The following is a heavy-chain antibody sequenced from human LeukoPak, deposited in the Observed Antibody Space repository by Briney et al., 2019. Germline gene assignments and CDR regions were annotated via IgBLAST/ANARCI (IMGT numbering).Heavy chain of an antibody. V-gene: IGHV4-59*08. CDR1: GGSISSYY. CDR3: ARLPLDYDILTGYYDYFDY. Sequence: PSETLSLTCTVSGGSISSYYWSWIRQPPGKGLEWIGYIYYSGSTNYNPSLKSRVTISVDTSKNQFSLELSSVTAADTAVYYCARLPLDYDILTGYYDYFDYWGQGTLVTVSS. J-gene: IGHJ4*02. CDR2: IYYSGST. D-gene: IGHD3-9*01.